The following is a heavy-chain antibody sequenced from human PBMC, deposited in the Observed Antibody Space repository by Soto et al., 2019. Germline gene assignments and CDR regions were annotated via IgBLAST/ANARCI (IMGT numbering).Heavy chain of an antibody. V-gene: IGHV1-2*04. D-gene: IGHD6-13*01. Sequence: ASVKVSCKASGDTFTGYYMHWVRQAPGQGLEWMGWINPNSGGTNYAQKFQGWVTMTRDTSISTAYMELSRLRSDDTAVYYCARGSSSSWTYYFDYWGQGTLVTVSS. J-gene: IGHJ4*02. CDR1: GDTFTGYY. CDR3: ARGSSSSWTYYFDY. CDR2: INPNSGGT.